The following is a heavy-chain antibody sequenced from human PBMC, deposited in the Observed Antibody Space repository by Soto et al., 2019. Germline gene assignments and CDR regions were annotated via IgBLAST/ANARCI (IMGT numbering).Heavy chain of an antibody. CDR3: ARTRSELENYYYYYYMDV. V-gene: IGHV3-33*01. CDR2: IWYDGSNK. J-gene: IGHJ6*03. D-gene: IGHD3-3*01. CDR1: GFTFSSYG. Sequence: GGSLRLSCAASGFTFSSYGMHWVRQAPGKGLEWVAVIWYDGSNKYYADSVKGRFTISRDNSKNTLYLQMNSLRAEDTAVYYCARTRSELENYYYYYYMDVWGKGTTVTVSS.